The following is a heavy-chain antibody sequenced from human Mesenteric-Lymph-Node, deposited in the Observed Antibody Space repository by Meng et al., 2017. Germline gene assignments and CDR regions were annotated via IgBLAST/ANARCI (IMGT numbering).Heavy chain of an antibody. CDR3: ARDLSIVATISFDY. CDR2: INPNSGGT. J-gene: IGHJ4*02. CDR1: GYTFTGYY. Sequence: ASVKVSCKASGYTFTGYYMHWVRQAPGQGLEWMGCINPNSGGTNYAQKFQGRVTMTRDTSISTAYMELSRLRPDDTAVYYCARDLSIVATISFDYWGQGTLVTVSS. V-gene: IGHV1-2*02. D-gene: IGHD5-12*01.